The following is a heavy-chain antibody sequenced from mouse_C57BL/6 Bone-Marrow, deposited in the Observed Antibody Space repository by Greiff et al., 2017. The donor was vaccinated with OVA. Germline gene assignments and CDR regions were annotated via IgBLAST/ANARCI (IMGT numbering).Heavy chain of an antibody. Sequence: EVKVEESGGGLVQPGGSLSLSCAASGFTFTDYYMSWVRQPPGKALEWLGFIRNKANGYTTEYSASVKGRFTISRDNSQSILYLQMNALRAEDSATYYCASHRANWDFAYWGQGTLVTVSA. V-gene: IGHV7-3*01. CDR2: IRNKANGYTT. CDR3: ASHRANWDFAY. D-gene: IGHD4-1*01. CDR1: GFTFTDYY. J-gene: IGHJ3*01.